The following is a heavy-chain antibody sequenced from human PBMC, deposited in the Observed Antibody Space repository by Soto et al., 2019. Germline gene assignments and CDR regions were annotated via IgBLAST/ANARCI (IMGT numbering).Heavy chain of an antibody. V-gene: IGHV1-69*01. Sequence: QVQLVQSGAEVKKPGSSVKVSCKASGGTFSSYTINWVRQAPGQGLEWMGGILPIFDTANYAQKFQGRVTITADESTSTSYMEVSSLRSEDTAVYYCARNGTLTGYSYGMDVWGQGTTVTVSS. CDR1: GGTFSSYT. CDR2: ILPIFDTA. CDR3: ARNGTLTGYSYGMDV. J-gene: IGHJ6*02. D-gene: IGHD1-1*01.